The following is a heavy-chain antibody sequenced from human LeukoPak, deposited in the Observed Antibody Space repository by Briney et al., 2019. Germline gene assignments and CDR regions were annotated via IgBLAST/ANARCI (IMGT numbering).Heavy chain of an antibody. V-gene: IGHV3-53*01. D-gene: IGHD4-17*01. CDR1: GLTVSSKY. CDR2: IYNNGNT. Sequence: GGSLRLSCAASGLTVSSKYMSWVRQAPEKGLEWVSVIYNNGNTHYADSVKGRFTISRDNSKNTLYLQMNSLRVEDTAVYYCARVGGDQVGYWGQGTLVTVSS. J-gene: IGHJ4*02. CDR3: ARVGGDQVGY.